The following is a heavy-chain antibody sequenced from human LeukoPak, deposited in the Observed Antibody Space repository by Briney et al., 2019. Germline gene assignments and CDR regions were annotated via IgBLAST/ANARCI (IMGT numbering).Heavy chain of an antibody. Sequence: GGSLRLSCGASGFTFKSYWMSLVRQTPGKGLEWVANISPDGSENYYIDSVKGRFTISRDNTNNSLYLEMSSLRVDDTAVYYCAREKPIRSSLDYWGQGTLVTVS. J-gene: IGHJ4*02. CDR1: GFTFKSYW. V-gene: IGHV3-7*01. CDR3: AREKPIRSSLDY. CDR2: ISPDGSEN. D-gene: IGHD6-13*01.